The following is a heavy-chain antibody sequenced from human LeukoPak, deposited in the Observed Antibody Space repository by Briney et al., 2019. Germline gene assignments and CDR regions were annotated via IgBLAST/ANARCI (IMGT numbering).Heavy chain of an antibody. D-gene: IGHD6-19*01. Sequence: PSETLSLTCAVYGGSFSGYYWSWIRQPPGKGLEWIGEINHSGSTNYNPSLKSRVTISVDTSKNQFSLKLSSVTAADTAVYYCARDRGDSSGYTYWGQGTLVTVSS. CDR1: GGSFSGYY. CDR2: INHSGST. V-gene: IGHV4-34*01. J-gene: IGHJ4*02. CDR3: ARDRGDSSGYTY.